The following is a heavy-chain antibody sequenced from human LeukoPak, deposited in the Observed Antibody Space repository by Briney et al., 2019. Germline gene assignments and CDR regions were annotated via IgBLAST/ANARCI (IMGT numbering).Heavy chain of an antibody. D-gene: IGHD2-15*01. V-gene: IGHV3-30*03. CDR2: ISYDGSNK. J-gene: IGHJ6*03. CDR3: ARDRVALYYYYMDV. Sequence: GRSLRLSCAASGFTFSSYGMHWVRQAPGKGLEWVAVISYDGSNKYYADSVKGRFTISRDNAKNSLYLQMNSLRAEDTAVYYCARDRVALYYYYMDVWGKGTTVTVSS. CDR1: GFTFSSYG.